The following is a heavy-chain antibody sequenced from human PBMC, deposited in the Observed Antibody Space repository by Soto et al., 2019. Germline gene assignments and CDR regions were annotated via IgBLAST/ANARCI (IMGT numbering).Heavy chain of an antibody. CDR1: GFSLSTFGKG. D-gene: IGHD5-18*01. CDR2: IYWNDDK. J-gene: IGHJ4*02. CDR3: VNSPYSSPSNY. Sequence: QITLRESGPTLVKPTQPLTLTCTFSGFSLSTFGKGVGWIRQPRGKAPEWLALIYWNDDKRYNPSLSNRLTTAKDTSKHLVVLTMTNVDPVDTATYYCVNSPYSSPSNYWGRGTLVTVSS. V-gene: IGHV2-5*01.